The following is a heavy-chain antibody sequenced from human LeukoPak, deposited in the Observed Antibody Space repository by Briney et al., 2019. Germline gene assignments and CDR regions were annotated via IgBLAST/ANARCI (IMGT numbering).Heavy chain of an antibody. J-gene: IGHJ4*02. D-gene: IGHD6-13*01. CDR2: INADSGDT. CDR1: GYTFTTYA. CDR3: ARDGGSSTTYDY. V-gene: IGHV1-3*01. Sequence: ASVKVSCKASGYTFTTYAMHWVRQAPGQRLEWMGWINADSGDTKYSQKFQGRVTITRDTSASTAYMELSSLRSEDTAVYYCARDGGSSTTYDYWGQGTLVTVSS.